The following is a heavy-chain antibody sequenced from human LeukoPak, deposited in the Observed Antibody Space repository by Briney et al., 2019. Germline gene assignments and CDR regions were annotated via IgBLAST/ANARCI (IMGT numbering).Heavy chain of an antibody. CDR2: INHSGST. J-gene: IGHJ6*02. CDR3: ARGPIYCTNGVCSTYYHYGMDV. Sequence: SETLSLTCAVYGGSFSGYYWSWIRQPPGKGLEWIGEINHSGSTNYNPSLKSRVTISVDTSKNQFSLKLSSVTAADTAVYYCARGPIYCTNGVCSTYYHYGMDVWGQGTTVTVSS. V-gene: IGHV4-34*01. D-gene: IGHD2-8*01. CDR1: GGSFSGYY.